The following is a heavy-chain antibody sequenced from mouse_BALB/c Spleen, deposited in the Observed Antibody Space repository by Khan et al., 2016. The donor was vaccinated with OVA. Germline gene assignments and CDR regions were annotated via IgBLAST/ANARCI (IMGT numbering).Heavy chain of an antibody. Sequence: EVELVESGGDLVKPGGSLKLSCAASGFTFSTYGMSWVRQTPDKRLEWVATVSSGGHYTYYPDTVKGRFTISRDNAKNTLYLQMSSLKSEDTAMFYCARIAYCYDSGGGAYWGQGTLVTVSA. J-gene: IGHJ3*01. CDR2: VSSGGHYT. CDR3: ARIAYCYDSGGGAY. D-gene: IGHD1-1*01. CDR1: GFTFSTYG. V-gene: IGHV5-6*01.